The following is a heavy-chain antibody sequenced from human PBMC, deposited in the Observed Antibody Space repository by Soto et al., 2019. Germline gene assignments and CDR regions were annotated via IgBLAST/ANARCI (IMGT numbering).Heavy chain of an antibody. D-gene: IGHD2-2*01. CDR3: ARDVPSPAAGDAFDI. Sequence: SVKVSCKASGFTFTSSAMQWVRQARGQRLEWIGWIVVGSGNTNYAQKFQERVTITRDMSTSTAYMELSSLRSEDTAVYYCARDVPSPAAGDAFDIWGQGTMVTVSS. CDR1: GFTFTSSA. CDR2: IVVGSGNT. V-gene: IGHV1-58*02. J-gene: IGHJ3*02.